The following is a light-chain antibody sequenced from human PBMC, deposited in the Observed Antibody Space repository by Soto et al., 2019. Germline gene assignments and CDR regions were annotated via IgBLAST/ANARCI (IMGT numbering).Light chain of an antibody. CDR2: DVS. Sequence: QSVLTQPASVSGSPGQSITISCTGTSSDFGGYNYVSWYQQHPGKAPKLMIYDVSNRPSGVSIRVSGSKSGNTASLTISGRQAEDEADYYCSSYTSSSTVVFGGGTQVTVL. J-gene: IGLJ2*01. CDR1: SSDFGGYNY. CDR3: SSYTSSSTVV. V-gene: IGLV2-14*01.